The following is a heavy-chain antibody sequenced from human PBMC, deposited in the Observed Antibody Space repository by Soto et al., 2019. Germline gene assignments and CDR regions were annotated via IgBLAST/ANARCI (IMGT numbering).Heavy chain of an antibody. D-gene: IGHD4-4*01. CDR3: ARDQAYDYTSPGDYYYYGMDV. CDR1: GGSIISGGHY. Sequence: LTCTVSGGSIISGGHYWNWIRQRPGKGLEWIGYIYYSGSTYYNPSLKSRVTISVDTSKNQFSLNLSSVTAADTAVYYCARDQAYDYTSPGDYYYYGMDVWGQGTTVTVSS. CDR2: IYYSGST. J-gene: IGHJ6*02. V-gene: IGHV4-31*03.